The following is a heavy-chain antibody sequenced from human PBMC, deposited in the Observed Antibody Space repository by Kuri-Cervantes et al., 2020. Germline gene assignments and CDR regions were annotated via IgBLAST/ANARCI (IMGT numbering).Heavy chain of an antibody. J-gene: IGHJ4*02. Sequence: SETLSLTCTVSGGSISSYYWSWIRQPAGKGLEWIGRIYTSGSTNYNPSLKSRVTISVDKSKNQFSLKLSSVAAADTAVYYCARLSYSGYVDYWGQGTLVTVSS. CDR1: GGSISSYY. CDR3: ARLSYSGYVDY. CDR2: IYTSGST. V-gene: IGHV4-4*07. D-gene: IGHD1-26*01.